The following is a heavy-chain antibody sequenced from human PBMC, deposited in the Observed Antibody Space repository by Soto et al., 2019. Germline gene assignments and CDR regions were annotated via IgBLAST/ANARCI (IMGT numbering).Heavy chain of an antibody. CDR1: GGSFSGYY. CDR2: INHSGST. CDR3: ARSYSSSWPRYYYYGMDV. D-gene: IGHD6-13*01. Sequence: SETLSLTCAVYGGSFSGYYWSWIRQPPGKGLEWIGEINHSGSTNYNPSLKSRVTISVDTSKNQFSLELSSVTAADTAVYYCARSYSSSWPRYYYYGMDVWGQGTTVTVSS. J-gene: IGHJ6*02. V-gene: IGHV4-34*01.